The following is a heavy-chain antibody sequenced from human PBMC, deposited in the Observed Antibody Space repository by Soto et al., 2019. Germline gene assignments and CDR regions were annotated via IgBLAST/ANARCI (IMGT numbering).Heavy chain of an antibody. CDR3: VIVNLLYYGNNWFDP. Sequence: ASLKASCKASGYTFTGYYMHWVSQAHGQGLEWMGWINPNSGGTNYAQKCQGWVTMTRDTSISTAYMELSRLRSDDAAVDYCVIVNLLYYGNNWFDPWGQGTLVTVSS. CDR1: GYTFTGYY. D-gene: IGHD3-3*01. CDR2: INPNSGGT. J-gene: IGHJ5*01. V-gene: IGHV1-2*04.